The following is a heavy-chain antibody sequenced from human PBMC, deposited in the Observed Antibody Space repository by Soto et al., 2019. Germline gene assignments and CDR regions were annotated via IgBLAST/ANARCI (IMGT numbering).Heavy chain of an antibody. D-gene: IGHD3-9*01. CDR1: GFTFSNAW. Sequence: GGSLRLSCAASGFTFSNAWMSWVRQAPGKGLEWVGRIKSKTDGGTTDYDAPVKGRFTISRDDSKNTLYLQMNSLKTKNTAVYYCTRYDILTGYSNFDYWGQGTLVTVSS. J-gene: IGHJ4*02. V-gene: IGHV3-15*01. CDR3: TRYDILTGYSNFDY. CDR2: IKSKTDGGTT.